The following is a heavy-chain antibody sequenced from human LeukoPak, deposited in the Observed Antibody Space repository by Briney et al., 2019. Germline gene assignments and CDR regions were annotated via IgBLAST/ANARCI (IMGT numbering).Heavy chain of an antibody. CDR1: GYTFTGYY. CDR2: INPSGGST. V-gene: IGHV1-46*01. J-gene: IGHJ4*02. CDR3: ARDLDSSSWSICYFDY. D-gene: IGHD6-13*01. Sequence: ASVKVSCKSSGYTFTGYYIHWVRQAPGQGLEWMGIINPSGGSTSYAQRFQGRVTMTRDTSTSTIYMELNSLRSEDTAVYYCARDLDSSSWSICYFDYWGQGTLVTAFS.